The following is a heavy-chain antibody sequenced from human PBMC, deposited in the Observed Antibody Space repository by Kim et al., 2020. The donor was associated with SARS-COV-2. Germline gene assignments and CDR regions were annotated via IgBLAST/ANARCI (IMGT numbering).Heavy chain of an antibody. J-gene: IGHJ6*02. V-gene: IGHV3-74*01. CDR3: AREGYSRYIYYYYYGMDV. Sequence: GGSLRLSCAASGFTFSSYWMHWVRQAPGKGLVWVSRINSDGSSTSYADSVKGRFTISRDNAKNTLYLQMNSLRAEDTAVYYCAREGYSRYIYYYYYGMDVWGQGTTVTVSS. D-gene: IGHD6-13*01. CDR1: GFTFSSYW. CDR2: INSDGSST.